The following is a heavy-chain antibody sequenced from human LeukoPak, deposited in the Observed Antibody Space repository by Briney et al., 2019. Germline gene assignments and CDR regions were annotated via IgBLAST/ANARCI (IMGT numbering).Heavy chain of an antibody. CDR3: ATTSKDSSVGGDAFDI. CDR1: RYTLTELS. V-gene: IGHV1-24*01. CDR2: FDPEDGET. Sequence: ASVKVSCKVSRYTLTELSMHWVRQAPGKGLEWMGGFDPEDGETIYAQRFQGRVTMTEDTSTDTAYMELSSLRSEDTAVYHCATTSKDSSVGGDAFDIWGQGTMVTVSS. J-gene: IGHJ3*02. D-gene: IGHD3-22*01.